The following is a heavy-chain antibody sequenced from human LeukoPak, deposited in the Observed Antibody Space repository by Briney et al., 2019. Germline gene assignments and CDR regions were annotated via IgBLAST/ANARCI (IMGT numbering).Heavy chain of an antibody. CDR1: GFSFSDYA. Sequence: GGSLRLSCAASGFSFSDYAIYWVRQTPGKGLEWVAFIRYDGSNKIYADSVKGRFTISRDNAKSSLYLQMNSLRAEDTAVYYCARRLRRNYFDYWGQGTLVTVSS. D-gene: IGHD4-17*01. V-gene: IGHV3-30*02. CDR3: ARRLRRNYFDY. CDR2: IRYDGSNK. J-gene: IGHJ4*02.